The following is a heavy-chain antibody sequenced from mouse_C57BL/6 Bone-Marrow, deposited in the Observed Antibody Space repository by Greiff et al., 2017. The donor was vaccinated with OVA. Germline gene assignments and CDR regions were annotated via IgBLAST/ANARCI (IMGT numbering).Heavy chain of an antibody. CDR2: INPSSGYT. CDR1: GYTFTSYW. V-gene: IGHV1-7*01. D-gene: IGHD2-2*01. J-gene: IGHJ2*01. Sequence: VQLQQSGAELAKPGASVKLSCKASGYTFTSYWMHWVKQRPGKGLEWIGYINPSSGYTKYNQKFKDKDTLTADKSYSTAYMQLSSLTYEDSAVYYCARYGGYGYDDYFDYWGQGTTLTVSS. CDR3: ARYGGYGYDDYFDY.